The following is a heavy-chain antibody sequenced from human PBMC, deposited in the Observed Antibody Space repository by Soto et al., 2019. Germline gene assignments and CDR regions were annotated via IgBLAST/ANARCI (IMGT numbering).Heavy chain of an antibody. V-gene: IGHV1-69*13. CDR2: IIPIFGTA. CDR3: ARGGVVVTAIRSDAFDI. CDR1: GGTFSSYA. J-gene: IGHJ3*02. Sequence: ASVKVSCKASGGTFSSYAISWVRRAPGQGLEWMGGIIPIFGTANYAQKFQGRVTITADESTSTAYMELSSLRSEDTAVYYCARGGVVVTAIRSDAFDIWGQGTMVTVSS. D-gene: IGHD2-21*02.